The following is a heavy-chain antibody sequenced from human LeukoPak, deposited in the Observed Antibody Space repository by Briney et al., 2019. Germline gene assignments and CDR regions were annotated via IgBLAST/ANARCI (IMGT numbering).Heavy chain of an antibody. CDR1: GDSITSYY. D-gene: IGHD3-3*01. CDR2: INHSGST. Sequence: SETLSLTCIVSGDSITSYYWTWIRQPPGKGLEWIGEINHSGSTNYNPSLKSRVTISVDTSKNQFSLKLNSVTAADTAVYYCARGAYYDFWSGRYYYMDVWGKGTTVTVSS. J-gene: IGHJ6*03. CDR3: ARGAYYDFWSGRYYYMDV. V-gene: IGHV4-34*01.